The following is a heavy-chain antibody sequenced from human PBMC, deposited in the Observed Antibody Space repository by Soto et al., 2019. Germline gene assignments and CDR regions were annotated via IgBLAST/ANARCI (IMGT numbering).Heavy chain of an antibody. CDR1: GFTFSNAW. V-gene: IGHV3-23*01. CDR2: ISGSGGST. J-gene: IGHJ4*02. D-gene: IGHD3-10*01. Sequence: PGGSLRLSCAASGFTFSNAWMNWVRQAPGKGLEWVSAISGSGGSTYYADSVKGRFTISRDNSKDTLFLELNSQRAEDTAVYYCAKEGMNYGPSFFDYWGQGTLVTVSS. CDR3: AKEGMNYGPSFFDY.